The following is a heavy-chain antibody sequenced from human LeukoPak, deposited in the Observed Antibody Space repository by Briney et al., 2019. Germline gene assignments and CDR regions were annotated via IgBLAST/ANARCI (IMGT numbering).Heavy chain of an antibody. J-gene: IGHJ5*02. Sequence: GGSLRLSXAASGFTFSSYWMHWVRQAPGKGLVWVSRINSDGSSTSYADSVKGRFTISRDKAKNSLYLQMNSLRAEDMALYYCAKGRRTGDYDFWSGPIGGFDPWGQGTLVTVSS. V-gene: IGHV3-74*01. D-gene: IGHD3-3*01. CDR1: GFTFSSYW. CDR3: AKGRRTGDYDFWSGPIGGFDP. CDR2: INSDGSST.